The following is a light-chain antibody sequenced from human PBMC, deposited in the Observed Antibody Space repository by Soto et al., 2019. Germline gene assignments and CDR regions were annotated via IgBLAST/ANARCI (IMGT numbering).Light chain of an antibody. Sequence: ETGLHQSAWTAGSSAGGRASLSCRASQSGSNNQQKSGQTPRLATCGASNRASGIPDRFSGFGHGPDLNYTIGIREPEDSVVYYCQQYGSSSINFGRGTRVEIK. CDR1: QSGSN. J-gene: IGKJ5*01. CDR2: GAS. CDR3: QQYGSSSIN. V-gene: IGKV3-20*01.